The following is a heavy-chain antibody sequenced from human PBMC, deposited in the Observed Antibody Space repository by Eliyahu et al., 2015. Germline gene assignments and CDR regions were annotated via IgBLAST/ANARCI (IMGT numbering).Heavy chain of an antibody. Sequence: QVQLVQSGAEVKEPGASLKVSCKASGYSFTSYSMHWVRQAPGQRLEWMGWINTVNGNTQYSQNFQGRVTITRDTSATTSYMELSSLTSEDTADYYCARDSGCSSINCYPSNWFDPWGQGTLVTVSS. CDR1: GYSFTSYS. CDR2: INTVNGNT. D-gene: IGHD2-2*01. V-gene: IGHV1-3*04. CDR3: ARDSGCSSINCYPSNWFDP. J-gene: IGHJ5*02.